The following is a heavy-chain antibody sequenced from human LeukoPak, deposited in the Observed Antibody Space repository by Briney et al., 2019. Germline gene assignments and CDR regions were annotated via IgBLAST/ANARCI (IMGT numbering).Heavy chain of an antibody. CDR1: GFTFGSHA. CDR2: TSYDGSHK. D-gene: IGHD4-23*01. V-gene: IGHV3-30*04. J-gene: IGHJ4*02. Sequence: GGSLRLSCVASGFTFGSHAMHWVRQTPGKGLEWVAVTSYDGSHKYYADSVEGRFTISRDNSKNTLYLQMNSLRAEDTAVYYCAKYAPPTTVVTRFFDYWGQGTLVTVSS. CDR3: AKYAPPTTVVTRFFDY.